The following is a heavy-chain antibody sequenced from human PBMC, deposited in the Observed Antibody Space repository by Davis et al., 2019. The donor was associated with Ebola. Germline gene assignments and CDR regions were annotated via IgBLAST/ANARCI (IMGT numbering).Heavy chain of an antibody. D-gene: IGHD2-2*01. CDR2: IKQDGSAK. Sequence: GESLKISCAASGFTFSSYWMSWVRQAPGKGLEWMANIKQDGSAKYYVDSVKGRFTISSDNAKNSLYLQMNSLRAEDTAVYYCARDRVVVVPAAIFYYYYGMDVWGQGTTVTVSS. CDR1: GFTFSSYW. J-gene: IGHJ6*02. V-gene: IGHV3-7*01. CDR3: ARDRVVVVPAAIFYYYYGMDV.